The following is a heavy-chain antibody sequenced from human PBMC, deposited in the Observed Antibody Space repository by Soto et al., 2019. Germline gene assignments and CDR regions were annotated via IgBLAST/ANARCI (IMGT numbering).Heavy chain of an antibody. D-gene: IGHD6-19*01. CDR2: SYYSGNT. CDR1: GGYIRGYY. V-gene: IGHV4-59*01. CDR3: AGGKGYSSGVLFDS. J-gene: IGHJ4*02. Sequence: SETLSLTCTVSGGYIRGYYWSWIRQTPGKGLEWIGHSYYSGNTNNNPSLKSRVTISIDTSKNQISLKLRSVTAANTAVYHCAGGKGYSSGVLFDSWGLGTLVTVSS.